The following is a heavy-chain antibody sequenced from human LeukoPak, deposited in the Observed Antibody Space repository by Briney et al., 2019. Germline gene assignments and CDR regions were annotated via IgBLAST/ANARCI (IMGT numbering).Heavy chain of an antibody. D-gene: IGHD1-26*01. CDR3: AVYSDTYYFDH. CDR1: GYSFTSSW. CDR2: IYPGDSDT. J-gene: IGHJ4*02. V-gene: IGHV5-51*01. Sequence: GESLKISCRGSGYSFTSSWIGWVRQMPGKGLEWMGIIYPGDSDTRYSPSFQGQVTIAADKSISTAYLQWSSLKASDTAMYYCAVYSDTYYFDHWGQGTLVTVSS.